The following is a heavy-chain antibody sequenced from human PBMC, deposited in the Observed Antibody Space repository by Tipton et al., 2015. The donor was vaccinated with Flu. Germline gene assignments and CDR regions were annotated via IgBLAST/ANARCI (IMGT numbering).Heavy chain of an antibody. V-gene: IGHV4-4*07. CDR3: SRARGCDILTGRPHWYFAL. Sequence: TLSLTCTVSGGSISSYYWSWIRQPAGKGLEWIGRIYTSGSTNYNPSLKSRVTMSVDTSKNQFSLKLSSVTAADTAVYYCSRARGCDILTGRPHWYFALWGRVTLVTVSS. D-gene: IGHD3-9*01. CDR2: IYTSGST. CDR1: GGSISSYY. J-gene: IGHJ2*01.